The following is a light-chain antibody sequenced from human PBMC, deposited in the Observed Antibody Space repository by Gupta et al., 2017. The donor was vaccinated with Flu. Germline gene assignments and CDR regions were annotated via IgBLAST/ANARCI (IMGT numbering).Light chain of an antibody. CDR3: CSYTGSYTRYV. Sequence: QSALTQPRSVSGSPGQSVTISCTGTSSDVGGYNYVSWYQQHPGKAPNLMIYDVTERPSGVPDRFSGSKSGNTASLTISGLQAEDEADYYCCSYTGSYTRYVFGTGTKVTVL. V-gene: IGLV2-11*01. CDR2: DVT. CDR1: SSDVGGYNY. J-gene: IGLJ1*01.